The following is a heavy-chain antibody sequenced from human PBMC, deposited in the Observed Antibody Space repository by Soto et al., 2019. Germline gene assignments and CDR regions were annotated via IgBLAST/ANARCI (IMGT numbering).Heavy chain of an antibody. Sequence: SETLSLTCTVSGASIRSFYWNWIRQPAGKGLQWIGRIYDTGVTKYNPSLKSRVTMSLDTSKNQFSLRLTSVTAADTAIYYCARDKITLIRGVITWFDPWGQGTLVTVSS. CDR3: ARDKITLIRGVITWFDP. CDR2: IYDTGVT. CDR1: GASIRSFY. D-gene: IGHD3-10*01. V-gene: IGHV4-4*07. J-gene: IGHJ5*02.